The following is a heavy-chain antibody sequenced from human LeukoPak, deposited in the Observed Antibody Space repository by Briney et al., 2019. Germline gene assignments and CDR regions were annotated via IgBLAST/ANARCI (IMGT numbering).Heavy chain of an antibody. D-gene: IGHD1-1*01. J-gene: IGHJ4*02. CDR1: GASISSGSYF. V-gene: IGHV4-61*02. Sequence: PSQTLSLTCTVSGASISSGSYFWSWIRQPAGRGLEWIGRIYTSGTTNYNPSLKSRVTISVDTSKNQFFLKLSSVTAADTAVYYCATFSWNAPGYWGQGTLVTVSS. CDR2: IYTSGTT. CDR3: ATFSWNAPGY.